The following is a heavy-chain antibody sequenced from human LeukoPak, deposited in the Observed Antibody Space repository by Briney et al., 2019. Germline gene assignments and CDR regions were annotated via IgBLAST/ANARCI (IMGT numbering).Heavy chain of an antibody. V-gene: IGHV4-59*01. J-gene: IGHJ4*02. Sequence: PSETLSLTCTVSGGSISSYYWSWIRQPPGKGLEWIGYIYYSGSTNYNPSLKSRVTISVDTSKNQFSLKLSSVTAADTAVYYCARVHSSGRKIDYWGQGTLVTVSS. CDR1: GGSISSYY. CDR3: ARVHSSGRKIDY. D-gene: IGHD6-19*01. CDR2: IYYSGST.